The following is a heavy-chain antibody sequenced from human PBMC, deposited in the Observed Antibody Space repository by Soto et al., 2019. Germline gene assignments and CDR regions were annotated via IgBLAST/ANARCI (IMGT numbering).Heavy chain of an antibody. V-gene: IGHV4-30-4*01. CDR3: ASDPSHHGPYDY. D-gene: IGHD2-8*01. CDR2: IYYSGST. J-gene: IGHJ4*02. CDR1: GGSISSGDYY. Sequence: SETLSLTCTVSGGSISSGDYYWSWIRQPPGKGLEWIGYIYYSGSTYYNPSLKSRVTISVDTSKNQFSLKLSSVTAADTAVYYCASDPSHHGPYDYWSQGTLVTVSS.